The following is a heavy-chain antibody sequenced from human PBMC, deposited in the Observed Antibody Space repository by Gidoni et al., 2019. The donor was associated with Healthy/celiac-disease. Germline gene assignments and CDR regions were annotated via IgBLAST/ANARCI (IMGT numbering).Heavy chain of an antibody. CDR2: INHSGST. CDR1: GGSFSGYY. Sequence: QVQLQQWGAGLLKPSETLSLTCAVYGGSFSGYYWSWIRQPPGKGLEWIGEINHSGSTNYNPSLKSRVTISVDTSKIQFSLKLSSVTAADTAVYYCARGRRRRGMPDYWGQGTLVTVSS. J-gene: IGHJ4*02. V-gene: IGHV4-34*01. CDR3: ARGRRRRGMPDY. D-gene: IGHD3-16*01.